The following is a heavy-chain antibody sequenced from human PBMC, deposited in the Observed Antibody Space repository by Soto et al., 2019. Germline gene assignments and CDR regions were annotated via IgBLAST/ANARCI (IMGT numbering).Heavy chain of an antibody. J-gene: IGHJ6*02. V-gene: IGHV3-21*01. Sequence: GGSVRLSCVASAFTFNNFPMHWVRQAPGKELQWLASITTTSTYKYYADSVKGRFSISRDNAKNSLYLELTNLRSEDTAVYYCAREKCSSTSCNHGMDVWGLGTTVTVSS. D-gene: IGHD2-2*01. CDR3: AREKCSSTSCNHGMDV. CDR2: ITTTSTYK. CDR1: AFTFNNFP.